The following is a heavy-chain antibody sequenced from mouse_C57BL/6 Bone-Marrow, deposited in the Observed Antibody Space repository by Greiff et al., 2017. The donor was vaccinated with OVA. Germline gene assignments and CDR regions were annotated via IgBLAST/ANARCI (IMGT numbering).Heavy chain of an antibody. CDR3: DKKGVLLQDFDF. Sequence: VQLQQSGPELVKPGASVKISCKASGYSFTDYNMNWVKQSNGKSLEWIGVINPNYGTTSYNQKFKGKATLTVDQSSSTAYMQLNSLTSEDSAVYYCDKKGVLLQDFDFWGTGTTVTVSS. CDR2: INPNYGTT. D-gene: IGHD2-12*01. CDR1: GYSFTDYN. V-gene: IGHV1-39*01. J-gene: IGHJ1*03.